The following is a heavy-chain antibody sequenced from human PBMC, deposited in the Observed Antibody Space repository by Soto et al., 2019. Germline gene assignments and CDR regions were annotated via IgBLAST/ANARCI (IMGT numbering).Heavy chain of an antibody. V-gene: IGHV3-23*01. D-gene: IGHD6-6*01. CDR1: GFTFSSYA. J-gene: IGHJ4*02. Sequence: EVQLLESGGDLVQPGGSLRLSCAASGFTFSSYAMSWVRQAPGKGLEWVSGISGGGGSTYYADSVRGRFTISRDNAKNTLYVQMIRLRAEDTAVYYCANGGLYSSSFGFGYWGQGTLVTVSS. CDR3: ANGGLYSSSFGFGY. CDR2: ISGGGGST.